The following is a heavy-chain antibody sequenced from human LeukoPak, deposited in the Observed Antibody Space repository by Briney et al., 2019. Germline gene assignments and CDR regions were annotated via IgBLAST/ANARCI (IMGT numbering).Heavy chain of an antibody. V-gene: IGHV4-34*01. CDR2: INHSGST. Sequence: SETLSLTCAVYGGSFSGYYWSWIRQPPGKGLGWIGEINHSGSTNYNPSLKSRVTISVDTSKNQFSLKLSSVTAADTAVYYCARGGGTIPNWFDPWGQGTLVTVSS. CDR1: GGSFSGYY. D-gene: IGHD2-2*02. J-gene: IGHJ5*02. CDR3: ARGGGTIPNWFDP.